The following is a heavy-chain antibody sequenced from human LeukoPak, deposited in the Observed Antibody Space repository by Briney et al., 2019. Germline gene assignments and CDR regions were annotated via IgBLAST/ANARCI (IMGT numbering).Heavy chain of an antibody. J-gene: IGHJ4*02. D-gene: IGHD2-2*01. CDR1: GGSISSYY. CDR2: IYYSGST. V-gene: IGHV4-59*08. CDR3: ARVIGYCSSTSCFGYFDY. Sequence: SETLSLTCTASGGSISSYYWSWIRQPPGKGLEWVGYIYYSGSTNYNPSLKSRVTTSVDTSKNQLSLKLSSVTAADTAVYYCARVIGYCSSTSCFGYFDYWGQGTLVTVSS.